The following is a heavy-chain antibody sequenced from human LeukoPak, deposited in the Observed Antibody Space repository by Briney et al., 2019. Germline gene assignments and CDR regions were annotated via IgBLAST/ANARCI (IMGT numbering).Heavy chain of an antibody. CDR3: ARDRWLQYDAFDI. J-gene: IGHJ3*02. V-gene: IGHV3-21*01. D-gene: IGHD5-24*01. CDR2: ISSSSSCI. Sequence: GGSLRLSCAASGFTFSSYSMNWVRQAPGKGLEWVSSISSSSSCIYYADSVKGRFTISRDNAKNSLYLQMNSLRAEDTAVYYCARDRWLQYDAFDIWGQGTMVTVSS. CDR1: GFTFSSYS.